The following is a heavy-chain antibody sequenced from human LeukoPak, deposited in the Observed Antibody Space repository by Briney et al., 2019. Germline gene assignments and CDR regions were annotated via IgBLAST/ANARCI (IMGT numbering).Heavy chain of an antibody. D-gene: IGHD3-9*01. V-gene: IGHV4-34*01. Sequence: SETLSLTCAVYGGSFSGYYWSWIRQPPGKGLEWIGEINHSGSTYYNPSLKSRVTISVDTSKNQFSLKLSSVTAADTAVYYRARHRPYDILTGYYIMGYFDYWGQGTLVTVSS. CDR1: GGSFSGYY. CDR3: ARHRPYDILTGYYIMGYFDY. CDR2: INHSGST. J-gene: IGHJ4*02.